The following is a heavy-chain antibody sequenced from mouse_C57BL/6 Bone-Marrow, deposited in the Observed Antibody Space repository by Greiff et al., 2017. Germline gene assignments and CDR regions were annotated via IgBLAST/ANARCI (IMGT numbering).Heavy chain of an antibody. J-gene: IGHJ1*03. CDR1: GYTFTSYW. CDR2: IDPSDSET. CDR3: ARKGYFDV. Sequence: QVQLQQPGAELVRPGSSVKLSCKASGYTFTSYWMHWVKQRPIQGLEWIGNIDPSDSETPYNQKFKDKATLTVDKSSSTAYMQLSSLTSEDSAVYDCARKGYFDVWGTGTTVTVSS. V-gene: IGHV1-52*01.